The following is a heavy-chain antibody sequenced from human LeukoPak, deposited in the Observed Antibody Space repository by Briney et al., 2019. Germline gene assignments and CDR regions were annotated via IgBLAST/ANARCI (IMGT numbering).Heavy chain of an antibody. Sequence: ASVKVSCKSSGYTFTSYGITWVRQAPGQGLEWMGWINPNSGGTNYAQKFQGRVTMTRDTSISTAYMELSRLRSDDTAVYYCARNGEDNWNDVSFDYWGQGTLVTVSS. D-gene: IGHD1-20*01. J-gene: IGHJ4*02. CDR3: ARNGEDNWNDVSFDY. V-gene: IGHV1-2*02. CDR1: GYTFTSYG. CDR2: INPNSGGT.